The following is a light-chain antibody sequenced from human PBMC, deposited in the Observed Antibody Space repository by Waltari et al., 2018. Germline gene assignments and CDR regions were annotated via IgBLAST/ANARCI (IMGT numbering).Light chain of an antibody. Sequence: DIRMTQSPSSLSASIGDRVTISCRASQNIATYLNWYQQKSGKAPKLLIYGASTLQSGVPSRFSGSGSRTVFTLTISSLRPEDVAVYFCQHSYNGPLTFGGGTQVEI. CDR1: QNIATY. J-gene: IGKJ4*02. CDR2: GAS. V-gene: IGKV1-39*01. CDR3: QHSYNGPLT.